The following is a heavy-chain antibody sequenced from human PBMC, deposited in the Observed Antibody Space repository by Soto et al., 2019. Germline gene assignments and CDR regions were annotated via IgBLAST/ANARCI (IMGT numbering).Heavy chain of an antibody. Sequence: EVQLVESGGGLVQPGGSLRLSCAASGFTFSSYSMNWVRQAPGKGLEWVSYISSSSSTIYYADSVKGRFTISRDNAKNSLYLQMNSLRDEDTAVYYCARVSYSSSGTMVRGVYYYGMDVWGQGTTVTVSS. J-gene: IGHJ6*02. V-gene: IGHV3-48*02. CDR3: ARVSYSSSGTMVRGVYYYGMDV. CDR1: GFTFSSYS. D-gene: IGHD3-10*01. CDR2: ISSSSSTI.